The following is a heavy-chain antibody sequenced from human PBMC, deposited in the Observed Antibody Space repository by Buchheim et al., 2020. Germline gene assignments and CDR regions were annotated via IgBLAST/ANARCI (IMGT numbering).Heavy chain of an antibody. Sequence: EVQLLESGGGLVQPGGSLRLSCAASGFTFSTYTMSWVRQAPGKGLDWVSTLSGSGTTTYYADSVKGRFTISRDSSTSTLYLQMNSLRVEDTAVYYCAKRGEFCSGNRCYDSGFDYWGRGTL. CDR2: LSGSGTTT. V-gene: IGHV3-23*01. D-gene: IGHD2-15*01. CDR1: GFTFSTYT. J-gene: IGHJ4*02. CDR3: AKRGEFCSGNRCYDSGFDY.